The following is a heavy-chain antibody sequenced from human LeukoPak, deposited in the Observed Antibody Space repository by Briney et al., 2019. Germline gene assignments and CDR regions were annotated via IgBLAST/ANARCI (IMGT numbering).Heavy chain of an antibody. Sequence: GGSLRLSCAASGFTVSSNYMSWVRQAPGKGLEWVSVIYSGGSTYYADSVKGRFTISRDNSKNTLYLQMNSLRAEDTAVYYCAKDHYPAQTGHFDYWGQGTLVTVSS. V-gene: IGHV3-53*01. J-gene: IGHJ4*02. CDR1: GFTVSSNY. CDR3: AKDHYPAQTGHFDY. CDR2: IYSGGST. D-gene: IGHD1-14*01.